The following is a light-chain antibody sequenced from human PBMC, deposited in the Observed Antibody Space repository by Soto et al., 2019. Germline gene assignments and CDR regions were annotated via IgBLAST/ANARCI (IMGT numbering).Light chain of an antibody. CDR2: WAS. Sequence: DIVMTQSPDSLAVSLGERAPINCQSSQSVVYSSNNKNYLAWYQQKPGQPPKLLIYWASTRESGVPDRFSGSGSGTDFTLTISSLQAEEVAVYYCQQYYSTPWTFGQGTKVDIK. V-gene: IGKV4-1*01. J-gene: IGKJ1*01. CDR1: QSVVYSSNNKNY. CDR3: QQYYSTPWT.